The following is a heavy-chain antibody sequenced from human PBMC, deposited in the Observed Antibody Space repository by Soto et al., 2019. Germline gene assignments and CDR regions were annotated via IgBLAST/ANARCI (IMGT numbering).Heavy chain of an antibody. Sequence: QITLKESGPTLVKPTQTLTLTCTFSGFSLSTGVGVGWIRQPPGKALECLALIYWDDDKRYSSSLKSRLTITKDASKTQVVLIMTNMHAVDTATYYCPHKAYYGSGSLDYWGQGILVTVSS. V-gene: IGHV2-5*02. D-gene: IGHD3-10*01. CDR1: GFSLSTGVG. J-gene: IGHJ4*02. CDR2: IYWDDDK. CDR3: PHKAYYGSGSLDY.